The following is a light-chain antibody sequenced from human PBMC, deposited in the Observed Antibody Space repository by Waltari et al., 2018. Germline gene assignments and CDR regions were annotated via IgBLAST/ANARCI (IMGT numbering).Light chain of an antibody. CDR3: MQGTHWPPWT. CDR1: QSLVHSNGNTY. V-gene: IGKV2-30*02. J-gene: IGKJ1*01. Sequence: DVVLTQSPQSLPVTLGQPASISCRSSQSLVHSNGNTYLTWLQQRPGQSPRRLIYEVSNRDSGVPDRFSGSGSGTDFTLKISRVEAEDVGGYYCMQGTHWPPWTFGQGTKVEIK. CDR2: EVS.